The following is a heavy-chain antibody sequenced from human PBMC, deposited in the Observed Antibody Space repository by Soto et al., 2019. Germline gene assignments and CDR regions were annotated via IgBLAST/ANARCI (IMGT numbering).Heavy chain of an antibody. CDR3: ARPCPYAIMTHSNGMDV. CDR2: IIPISGTA. CDR1: GGAFSSYA. V-gene: IGHV1-69*01. Sequence: QVQLVQSGAEVKKPGSSVKVSCKASGGAFSSYAICWVRQAPGQGLEWMGGIIPISGTANYAQKFQGRVTITAAESTSTVYMGRSSLRSDDTAVYYCARPCPYAIMTHSNGMDVWGQGSTVTDSS. D-gene: IGHD2-8*01. J-gene: IGHJ6*02.